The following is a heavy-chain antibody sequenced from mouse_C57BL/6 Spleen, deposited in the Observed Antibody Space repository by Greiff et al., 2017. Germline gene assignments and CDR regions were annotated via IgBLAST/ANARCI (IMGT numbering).Heavy chain of an antibody. CDR3: AIYYDYDGGFAY. CDR2: ISSGSSTI. V-gene: IGHV5-17*01. J-gene: IGHJ3*01. CDR1: GFTFSDYG. D-gene: IGHD2-4*01. Sequence: DVQLVESGGGLVKPGGSLKLSCAASGFTFSDYGMHWVRQAPEKGLGWVAYISSGSSTIYYADTVKGRFTISRDNAKNTLFLQMTSLRSEDTAMYYCAIYYDYDGGFAYWGQGTLVTVSA.